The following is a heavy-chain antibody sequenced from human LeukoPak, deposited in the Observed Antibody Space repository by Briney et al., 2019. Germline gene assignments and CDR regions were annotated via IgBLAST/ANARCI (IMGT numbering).Heavy chain of an antibody. CDR2: MYYRGNT. CDR1: GGSFSGYY. V-gene: IGHV4-59*01. J-gene: IGHJ4*02. Sequence: SETLSLTCAVYGGSFSGYYWSWIRQPPGKGLEWIGYMYYRGNTNYNPSLKSRVTISVDTSKNQFSLKLSSVTAADTAVYYCATGVHGIAAAGDYYFDYWGQGTLVTVSS. CDR3: ATGVHGIAAAGDYYFDY. D-gene: IGHD6-13*01.